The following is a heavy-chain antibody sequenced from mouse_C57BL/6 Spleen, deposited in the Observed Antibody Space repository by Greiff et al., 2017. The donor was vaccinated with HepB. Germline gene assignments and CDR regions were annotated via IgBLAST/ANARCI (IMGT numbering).Heavy chain of an antibody. Sequence: EVQRVESGPGLAKPSQTLSLTCSVTGYSITSDYWNWIRKFPGNKLEYMGYISYSGSTYYNPSLKSRISITRDTSKNQYYLQLNSVTTEDTATYYCARYDYEYYYAMDYWGQGTSVTVSS. CDR3: ARYDYEYYYAMDY. J-gene: IGHJ4*01. CDR2: ISYSGST. D-gene: IGHD2-4*01. V-gene: IGHV3-8*01. CDR1: GYSITSDY.